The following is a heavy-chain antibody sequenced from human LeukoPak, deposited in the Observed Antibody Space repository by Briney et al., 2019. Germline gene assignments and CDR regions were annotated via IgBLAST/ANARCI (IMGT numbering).Heavy chain of an antibody. V-gene: IGHV3-23*01. J-gene: IGHJ4*02. CDR1: GITLSNYG. CDR2: ISDSGGRT. CDR3: AKRGVVIRVILVGFHKEAYYFDS. D-gene: IGHD3-22*01. Sequence: GGSLRLSCAVSGITLSNYGMSWVRQAPGKGLEWVAGISDSGGRTNYADSGKGRFTISRDNPRNTLYLQMNSLRAEDTAVYFCAKRGVVIRVILVGFHKEAYYFDSWGQGALVTVSS.